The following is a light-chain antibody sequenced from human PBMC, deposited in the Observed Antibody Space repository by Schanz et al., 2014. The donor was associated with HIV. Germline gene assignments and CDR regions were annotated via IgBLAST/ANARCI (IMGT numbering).Light chain of an antibody. CDR2: TND. CDR1: SSNIGAGYD. J-gene: IGLJ1*01. Sequence: QSVLTQPPSVSGAPGQRVTISCTGSSSNIGAGYDVHWYQQALGKAPTLLIYTNDNRPSGVPDRYSGSKSGTSASLAITGLQAEDEADYYCNSYSHSNTYVFGSGTKLTVL. V-gene: IGLV1-40*01. CDR3: NSYSHSNTYV.